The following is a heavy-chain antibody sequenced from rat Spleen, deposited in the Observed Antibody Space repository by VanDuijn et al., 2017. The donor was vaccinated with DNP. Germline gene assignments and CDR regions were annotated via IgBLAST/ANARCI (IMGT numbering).Heavy chain of an antibody. CDR2: IGSDGYAP. J-gene: IGHJ2*01. Sequence: EVQLVESGGGLVQPGRSLKLSCAASGFSFSYYYMAWVRQGPTKGLEWVAYIGSDGYAPYYGDSVKGRFAFSRDNAKSTLYLQMNSLRSEDMATYYCIRWNSGHFDYWGQGVMVTVSS. D-gene: IGHD4-3*01. V-gene: IGHV5-22*01. CDR1: GFSFSYYY. CDR3: IRWNSGHFDY.